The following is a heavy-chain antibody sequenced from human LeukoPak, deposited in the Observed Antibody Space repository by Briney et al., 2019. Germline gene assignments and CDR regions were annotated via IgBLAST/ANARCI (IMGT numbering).Heavy chain of an antibody. D-gene: IGHD3-22*01. CDR3: ARVAYYDSSVYSFDY. Sequence: GASVTVSCKASGYTFTSYYIHWVRQAPGQGLEWMGIINPSDGSTSYAQNFQGRVTMTRDTSTSTLYMELSSLRSEDTAVYFCARVAYYDSSVYSFDYWGQGTLVSVSS. CDR1: GYTFTSYY. J-gene: IGHJ4*02. CDR2: INPSDGST. V-gene: IGHV1-46*01.